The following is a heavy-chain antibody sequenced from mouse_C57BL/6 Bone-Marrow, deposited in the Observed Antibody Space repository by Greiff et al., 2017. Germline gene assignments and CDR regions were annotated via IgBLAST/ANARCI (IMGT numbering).Heavy chain of an antibody. Sequence: QVQLQQPGAELVRPGSSVKLSCKASGYTFTSYWMHWVNQRPIQGLEWIGNINPSDSETHYTHTFKDKATLTVDKSSSTAYMQLSSLTSEDSAVYCGTRAYDSHLDYWGQGTTLTVSS. D-gene: IGHD2-12*01. CDR1: GYTFTSYW. CDR3: TRAYDSHLDY. J-gene: IGHJ2*01. V-gene: IGHV1-52*01. CDR2: INPSDSET.